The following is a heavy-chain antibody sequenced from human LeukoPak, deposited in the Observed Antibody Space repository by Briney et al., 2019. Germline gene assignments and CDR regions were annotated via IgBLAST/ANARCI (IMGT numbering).Heavy chain of an antibody. V-gene: IGHV4-61*08. CDR3: ARDRYYGSGSYYIQTPPDAFDI. CDR2: IYYSGST. D-gene: IGHD3-10*01. J-gene: IGHJ3*02. CDR1: GGSVSSGGYY. Sequence: SETLSLTCTVSGGSVSSGGYYWSWIRQPPGKGLEWIGYIYYSGSTNYNPSLKSRVTISVDTSKNQFSLKLSSMTAADTAVYYCARDRYYGSGSYYIQTPPDAFDIWGQGTMVTVSS.